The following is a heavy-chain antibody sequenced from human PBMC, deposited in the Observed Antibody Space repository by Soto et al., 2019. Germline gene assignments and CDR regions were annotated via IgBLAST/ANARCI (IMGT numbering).Heavy chain of an antibody. Sequence: LGESLKISCKGSGYSFTRYWIAWVRQMPGEGLEWMGTIYPGDSHTIYSPSFQGQVSISVDKSISIVYLQWSTLKASDTAIYYCARPYSTGWNDAFDIWGQGTMVTVSS. CDR1: GYSFTRYW. CDR3: ARPYSTGWNDAFDI. J-gene: IGHJ3*02. D-gene: IGHD6-19*01. CDR2: IYPGDSHT. V-gene: IGHV5-51*01.